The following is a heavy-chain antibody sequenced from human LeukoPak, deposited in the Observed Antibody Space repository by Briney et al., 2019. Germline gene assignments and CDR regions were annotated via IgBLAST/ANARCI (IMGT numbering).Heavy chain of an antibody. CDR2: IWYDGSNK. J-gene: IGHJ4*02. V-gene: IGHV3-33*01. Sequence: GGSLRLSCSASGFTFSSYGMHCVRQAPGKGVEWGAVIWYDGSNKYYADSVKGRFTISRDNYKNTLYLQMNSLRAEDTAVYYCARDEGWLQLLLGYWGQGTLVTVSS. D-gene: IGHD5-24*01. CDR1: GFTFSSYG. CDR3: ARDEGWLQLLLGY.